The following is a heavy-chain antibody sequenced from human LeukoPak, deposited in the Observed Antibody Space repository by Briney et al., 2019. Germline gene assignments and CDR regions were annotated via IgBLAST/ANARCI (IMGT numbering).Heavy chain of an antibody. V-gene: IGHV3-23*01. CDR1: GFTFSGSG. CDR3: ARSKDGSGSSFWDY. CDR2: SGDSDGST. J-gene: IGHJ4*02. Sequence: PGGSLRLSCAASGFTFSGSGMSWVRQAPGKGLEWISSSGDSDGSTYYADSVKGRFTISRDNAKNSLYLQMNSLRAEDTAVYYCARSKDGSGSSFWDYWGQGTLVTVSS. D-gene: IGHD3-10*01.